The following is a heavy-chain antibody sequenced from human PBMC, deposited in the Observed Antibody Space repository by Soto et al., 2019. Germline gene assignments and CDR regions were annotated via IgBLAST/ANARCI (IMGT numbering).Heavy chain of an antibody. V-gene: IGHV1-69*06. Sequence: QVQLVQSGAEVKKPGSSVKVSCKASGGTFSSYAISWVRQAPGQGLEWMGGIIPIFGTANYAQKFQGRVTITADKSTSTADMELSSLRSEDTAVYYCASLRWDTATPRGYYYYYGMDVWGQGTTVTVSS. D-gene: IGHD5-18*01. CDR3: ASLRWDTATPRGYYYYYGMDV. CDR2: IIPIFGTA. CDR1: GGTFSSYA. J-gene: IGHJ6*02.